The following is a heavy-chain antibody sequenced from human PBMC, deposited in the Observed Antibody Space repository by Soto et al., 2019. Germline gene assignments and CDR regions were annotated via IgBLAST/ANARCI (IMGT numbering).Heavy chain of an antibody. V-gene: IGHV3-15*01. CDR2: IKSKTDGGTT. CDR1: GFTFSNAW. J-gene: IGHJ4*02. D-gene: IGHD3-10*01. Sequence: PGGSLRLSCAASGFTFSNAWMSWVRQAPGKGLEWVGRIKSKTDGGTTDYAAPVKGRFTISRDDSKNTLYLQMNSLKTEDTAVYYCTTVGRYYGSGSPGDFDYWGQGTLVTVSS. CDR3: TTVGRYYGSGSPGDFDY.